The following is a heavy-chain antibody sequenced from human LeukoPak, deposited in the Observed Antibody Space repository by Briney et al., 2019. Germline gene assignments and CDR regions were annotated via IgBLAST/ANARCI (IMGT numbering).Heavy chain of an antibody. J-gene: IGHJ4*02. V-gene: IGHV1-2*02. D-gene: IGHD3-10*01. CDR3: ARSGSYGFGESTYFDY. CDR2: INPNSGGT. CDR1: GYTFTGYY. Sequence: ASVKVACKTSGYTFTGYYMHWVRQAPGQGLEWMGWINPNSGGTNYAQKFQGRVTMTRDTSISTAYMELSRLRSDDTAVYYCARSGSYGFGESTYFDYWGQGTLVTVSS.